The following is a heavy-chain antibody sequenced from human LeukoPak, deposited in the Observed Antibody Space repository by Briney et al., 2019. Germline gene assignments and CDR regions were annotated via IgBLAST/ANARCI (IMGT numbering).Heavy chain of an antibody. J-gene: IGHJ4*02. CDR1: KFTFSDYW. CDR2: MNQFGTEI. Sequence: PGGSLRLSCAASKFTFSDYWMTWVRQAPGKGPEWVAYMNQFGTEIKYLDSVKGRFTISRDSAKNSLYLWMTSLRADDTAVYYCARGTYYYEFWGQGTLVTVSS. D-gene: IGHD3/OR15-3a*01. CDR3: ARGTYYYEF. V-gene: IGHV3-7*04.